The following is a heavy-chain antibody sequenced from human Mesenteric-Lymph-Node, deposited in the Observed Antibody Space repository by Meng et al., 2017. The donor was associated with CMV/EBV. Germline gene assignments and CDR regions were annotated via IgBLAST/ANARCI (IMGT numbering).Heavy chain of an antibody. Sequence: GESLKISCAASGFTFSSYGMSWVRQAPGKGLEWVSYISGGSTTIYYADSVKGRFTISRDNAKNSLYLQMNSLRAEDTAVYFCARDMAALGAMDVWGQGTTVTVSS. V-gene: IGHV3-48*04. D-gene: IGHD3-16*01. CDR3: ARDMAALGAMDV. CDR1: GFTFSSYG. CDR2: ISGGSTTI. J-gene: IGHJ6*02.